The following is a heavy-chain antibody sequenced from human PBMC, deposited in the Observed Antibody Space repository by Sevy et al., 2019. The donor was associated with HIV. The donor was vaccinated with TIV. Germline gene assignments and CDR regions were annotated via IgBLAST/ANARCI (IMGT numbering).Heavy chain of an antibody. D-gene: IGHD6-19*01. CDR2: TYYRSKWYN. Sequence: SQTLSLTCAISRDSVSSNSAAWNWIRQSPSRGLEWLGRTYYRSKWYNDYAVSVKSRITINPDTSKNQFSLQLNSVTPEDTAVYYCARAGYSSGWYLLFFDYWGQGTLVTVSS. CDR1: RDSVSSNSAA. J-gene: IGHJ4*02. V-gene: IGHV6-1*01. CDR3: ARAGYSSGWYLLFFDY.